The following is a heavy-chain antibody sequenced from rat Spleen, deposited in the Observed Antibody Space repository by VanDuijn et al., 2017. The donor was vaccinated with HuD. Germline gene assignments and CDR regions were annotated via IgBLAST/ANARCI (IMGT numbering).Heavy chain of an antibody. CDR3: AKNIYYSSYLYYFDY. D-gene: IGHD1-2*01. Sequence: EVQLVESGGGLVQPGRSLKLSCAASGFTFSNYGLAWVRQAPKKGLEWVAYISYDGDTTYYRDSVKGRFTISRDNAKSTLYLQMDSLRSEDTATYYCAKNIYYSSYLYYFDYWGQGVMVTVSS. CDR1: GFTFSNYG. J-gene: IGHJ2*01. V-gene: IGHV5-29*01. CDR2: ISYDGDTT.